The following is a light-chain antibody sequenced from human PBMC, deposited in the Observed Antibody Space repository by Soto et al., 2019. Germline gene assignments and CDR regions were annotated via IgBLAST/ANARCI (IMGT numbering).Light chain of an antibody. Sequence: SYELTQPPSVSVAPGQTARITCGGNNIEIKSVHWYQQKPGQAPVLVVYDDGDRTTGIPERFSGSKSGNTATLTTSRVEAGDEADCYCQVWDTTNPVIFGGGTKLTVL. V-gene: IGLV3-21*02. J-gene: IGLJ2*01. CDR3: QVWDTTNPVI. CDR1: NIEIKS. CDR2: DDG.